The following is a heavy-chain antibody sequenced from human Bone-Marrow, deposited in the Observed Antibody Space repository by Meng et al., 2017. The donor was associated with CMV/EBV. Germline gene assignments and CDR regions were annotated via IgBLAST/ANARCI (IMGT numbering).Heavy chain of an antibody. J-gene: IGHJ4*02. Sequence: GTAFTEYYLHWVRQAPGQGLEWMGWINPNSGVTNFAQQFQGRVTMTRDTSITTAYMELSRLMSADTAVYYCARGRSTTVTSPPLDFWGLGTLVTVSS. V-gene: IGHV1-2*02. CDR3: ARGRSTTVTSPPLDF. CDR1: GTAFTEYY. D-gene: IGHD4-17*01. CDR2: INPNSGVT.